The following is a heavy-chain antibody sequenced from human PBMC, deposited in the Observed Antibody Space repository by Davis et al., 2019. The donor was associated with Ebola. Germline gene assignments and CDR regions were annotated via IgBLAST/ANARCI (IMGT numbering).Heavy chain of an antibody. V-gene: IGHV3-48*02. J-gene: IGHJ4*02. CDR3: ARDRANWNLPFDY. CDR1: GFTFSSYS. CDR2: ISSSSSTI. D-gene: IGHD1-1*01. Sequence: GESLKISCAASGFTFSSYSMTWVRQAPGKGLEWVSYISSSSSTIYYADSVKGRFTISRDNAKNSLYLQMNSLRDEDTAVYYGARDRANWNLPFDYWGQGTLVTVSS.